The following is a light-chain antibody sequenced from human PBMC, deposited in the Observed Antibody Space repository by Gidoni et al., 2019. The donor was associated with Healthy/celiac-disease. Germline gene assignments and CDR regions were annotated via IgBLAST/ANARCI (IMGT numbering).Light chain of an antibody. V-gene: IGKV4-1*01. Sequence: DIVMTQSPDSLAVSLGERATINCKSSQSVLYSSNNKNYLAWYQQKPGQPPKLLIYWASTRESGVLDRFSGSGSGTDFTLTISSLQAEDVAVYYCQQYYSTPLTFGQGTKVEIK. CDR2: WAS. CDR1: QSVLYSSNNKNY. CDR3: QQYYSTPLT. J-gene: IGKJ1*01.